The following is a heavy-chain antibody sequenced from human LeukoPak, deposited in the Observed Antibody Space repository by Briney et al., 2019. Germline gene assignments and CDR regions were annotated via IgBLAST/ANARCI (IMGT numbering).Heavy chain of an antibody. CDR1: GFTFSTYG. V-gene: IGHV3-30*02. D-gene: IGHD5-12*01. CDR3: ASAYSGYDFILDY. CDR2: IRYDGSNK. J-gene: IGHJ4*02. Sequence: GGSLRLSCAASGFTFSTYGMHWVRQAPGKGLEWVAFIRYDGSNKYYADSVKGRFTISRDNSKNTLYLQMNSLRAEDTAVYYCASAYSGYDFILDYWGQGTLVTASS.